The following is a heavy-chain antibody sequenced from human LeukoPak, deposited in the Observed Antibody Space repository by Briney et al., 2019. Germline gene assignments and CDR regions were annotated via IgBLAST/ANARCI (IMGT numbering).Heavy chain of an antibody. CDR3: ARGSSIWPNGYFDY. Sequence: NPSETLSLTCSVSGGSISSYYWGWIRQPAGKGLELIGRIYTSGSTNYNPSLKSRVTISVDKSKNQFSLKLSSVTAADTAVYYCARGSSIWPNGYFDYWGQGTLVTVSS. CDR1: GGSISSYY. J-gene: IGHJ4*02. D-gene: IGHD6-13*01. CDR2: IYTSGST. V-gene: IGHV4-4*07.